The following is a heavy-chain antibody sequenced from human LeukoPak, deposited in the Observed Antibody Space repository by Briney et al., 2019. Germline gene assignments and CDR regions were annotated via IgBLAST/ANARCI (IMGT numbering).Heavy chain of an antibody. CDR2: IYTSGST. CDR1: GGSITSGNYY. D-gene: IGHD5-12*01. J-gene: IGHJ4*02. Sequence: SETLSLTCTVSGGSITSGNYYWSWIRQPAGKGLEWIGRIYTSGSTNYNPSLKSRVTISGDTSKNRFSLKLNSVTAADTAVYYCARGGDAAPFDFWGQGTLVTVSS. V-gene: IGHV4-61*02. CDR3: ARGGDAAPFDF.